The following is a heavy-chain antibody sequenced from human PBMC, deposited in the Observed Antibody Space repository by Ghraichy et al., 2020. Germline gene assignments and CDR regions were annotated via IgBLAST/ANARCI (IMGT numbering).Heavy chain of an antibody. CDR1: GYTFTSYD. Sequence: ASVKVSCKASGYTFTSYDINWVRQATGQGLEWMGWMNPNSGNTGYAQKFQGRVTMTRNTSISTAYMELSSLRSEDTAVYYCARGYCSSTSCYFYYYYGMDVWGQGTTVTVSS. D-gene: IGHD2-2*01. CDR2: MNPNSGNT. CDR3: ARGYCSSTSCYFYYYYGMDV. J-gene: IGHJ6*02. V-gene: IGHV1-8*01.